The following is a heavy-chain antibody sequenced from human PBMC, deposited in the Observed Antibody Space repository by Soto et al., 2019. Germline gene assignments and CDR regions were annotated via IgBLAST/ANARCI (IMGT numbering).Heavy chain of an antibody. D-gene: IGHD2-15*01. V-gene: IGHV4-30-4*01. CDR3: ARDFDPPGYRSGGSCFFSFDP. CDR2: IYYSGST. CDR1: GGSISSGDYY. Sequence: PSETLSLTCTVSGGSISSGDYYWSWIRQPPGKGLEWIGYIYYSGSTYYNPSLKSRVTISVDTSKNQFSLKLSSVTAADTAVYYCARDFDPPGYRSGGSCFFSFDPWGQGTLVTVSS. J-gene: IGHJ5*02.